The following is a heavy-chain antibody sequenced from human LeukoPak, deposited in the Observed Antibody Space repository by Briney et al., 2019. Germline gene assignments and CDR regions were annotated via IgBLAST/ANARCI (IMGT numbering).Heavy chain of an antibody. D-gene: IGHD3-3*01. CDR2: IYYSGST. J-gene: IGHJ5*02. Sequence: LXLTXTVXGGSIXXGGYYWSWIRQHPXKGLEWIGYIYYSGSTYYNPSLKSRVTISVDTSKNQFSLKLSSVTAADTAVYYCARDNGYYDFWSGYFPVFDPWGQGTLVTVSS. CDR1: GGSIXXGGYY. V-gene: IGHV4-31*03. CDR3: ARDNGYYDFWSGYFPVFDP.